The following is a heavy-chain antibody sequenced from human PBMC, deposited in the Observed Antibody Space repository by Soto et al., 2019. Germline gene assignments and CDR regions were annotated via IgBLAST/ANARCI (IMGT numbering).Heavy chain of an antibody. V-gene: IGHV4-59*01. D-gene: IGHD4-4*01. CDR3: ARHISNFRYYYYAMDV. J-gene: IGHJ6*02. Sequence: SETLSLTCTVSGGSISSYYWSWIRQPPGKGLEWIGYIYYSGSTNYNPSLKSRVTISVDTSKNQFSLKLSSVTAADTAVYYCARHISNFRYYYYAMDVWGQGTTDTVS. CDR1: GGSISSYY. CDR2: IYYSGST.